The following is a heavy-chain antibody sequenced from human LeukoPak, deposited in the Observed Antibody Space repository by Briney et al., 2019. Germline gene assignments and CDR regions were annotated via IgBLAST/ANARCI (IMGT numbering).Heavy chain of an antibody. CDR1: GFTFSSYA. D-gene: IGHD3-3*01. J-gene: IGHJ4*02. V-gene: IGHV3-23*01. CDR3: AKSPYYDFWSGSIDY. CDR2: ISGSGGST. Sequence: GGSLRLSCAASGFTFSSYAMSWVRQAPGKGLEWVSAISGSGGSTYYADSVKGRFTISRDNSKDTLYLQMNSLRAEDTAVYYCAKSPYYDFWSGSIDYWGQGTLVTVSS.